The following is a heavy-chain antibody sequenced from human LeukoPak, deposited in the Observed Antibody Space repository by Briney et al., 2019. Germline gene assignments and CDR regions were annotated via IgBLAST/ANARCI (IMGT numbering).Heavy chain of an antibody. D-gene: IGHD5-12*01. CDR3: VNLGYSD. Sequence: GGSLRLSCAASGFSFSAAWMTWVRQAPGKGLERVATIKNDGSDKYYVDSVKGRFTLSRDNAKNSVYLQMNSLRVEDTAVYYCVNLGYSDGGQGTLVTVSS. CDR2: IKNDGSDK. J-gene: IGHJ4*02. V-gene: IGHV3-7*03. CDR1: GFSFSAAW.